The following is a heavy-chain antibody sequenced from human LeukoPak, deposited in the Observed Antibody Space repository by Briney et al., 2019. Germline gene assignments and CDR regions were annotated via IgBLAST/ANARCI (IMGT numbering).Heavy chain of an antibody. D-gene: IGHD4-17*01. CDR3: ARDTRDGYGDYFVEDYYYGMDV. CDR1: GFTVSSNY. CDR2: IYSGGST. J-gene: IGHJ6*02. V-gene: IGHV3-66*01. Sequence: PGGSLRLSCAASGFTVSSNYMSWVRQAPGKGLEWVSVIYSGGSTYYADSVKGRFTISRDNSKNTLYLQMNSLRAEDTAVYYCARDTRDGYGDYFVEDYYYGMDVWGQGTTVTVSS.